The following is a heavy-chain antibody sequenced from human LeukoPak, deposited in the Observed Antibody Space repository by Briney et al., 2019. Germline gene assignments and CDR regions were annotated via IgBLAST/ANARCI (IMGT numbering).Heavy chain of an antibody. CDR2: ISSEGKTT. CDR3: VKDRWVDH. CDR1: GFIFSPYA. D-gene: IGHD6-13*01. J-gene: IGHJ4*02. V-gene: IGHV3-64D*06. Sequence: KSGGSLRLSCSASGFIFSPYAMRWVRQAPGKGLEYVSSISSEGKTTYYADSVKGRFTNSRDNSKNTLYLQMSSLRPEDTAVYYCVKDRWVDHWGQGTLVTVSS.